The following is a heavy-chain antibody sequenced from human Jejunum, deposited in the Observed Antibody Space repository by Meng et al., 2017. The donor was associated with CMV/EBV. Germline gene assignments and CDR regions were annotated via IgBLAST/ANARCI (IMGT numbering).Heavy chain of an antibody. V-gene: IGHV4-34*01. J-gene: IGHJ4*02. Sequence: TFSGYYWTWLRQPPGKGLEWLGEISHSGGTSYNPSLRSRLTISVDTSTNQFSLRLTSVTTADTALYYCARSLRDYSGWVKKYRFDYWGQGTLVTVSS. CDR3: ARSLRDYSGWVKKYRFDY. D-gene: IGHD6-19*01. CDR1: TFSGYY. CDR2: ISHSGGT.